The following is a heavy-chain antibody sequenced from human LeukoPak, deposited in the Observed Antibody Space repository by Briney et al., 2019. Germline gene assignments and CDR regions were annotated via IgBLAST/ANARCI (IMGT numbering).Heavy chain of an antibody. J-gene: IGHJ4*02. CDR1: GGSISSYY. CDR2: IYYSGST. V-gene: IGHV4-59*13. CDR3: ARVRDTSGYYYDFDY. Sequence: SETLSLTCTVSGGSISSYYWSWIRQPPGKGLEWIGYIYYSGSTNYNPSLKSRLTISVDMSKNQFSLKLSSVTAADTAVYYCARVRDTSGYYYDFDYWGQGTLVTVSS. D-gene: IGHD3-22*01.